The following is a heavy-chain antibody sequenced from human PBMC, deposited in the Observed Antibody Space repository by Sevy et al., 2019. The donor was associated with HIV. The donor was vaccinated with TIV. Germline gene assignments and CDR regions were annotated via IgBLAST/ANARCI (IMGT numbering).Heavy chain of an antibody. CDR3: ARATFGGALPPLFDP. CDR2: ISAYNDNI. D-gene: IGHD3-16*01. J-gene: IGHJ5*02. V-gene: IGHV1-18*01. CDR1: GYTFTSYG. Sequence: ASVKVSCKASGYTFTSYGISWVRQAPGQGLEWMGWISAYNDNINYAQKLQGRVTMTTDTSTSTAYMELRSLRSDDAAVYYCARATFGGALPPLFDPWGQGTLVTVSS.